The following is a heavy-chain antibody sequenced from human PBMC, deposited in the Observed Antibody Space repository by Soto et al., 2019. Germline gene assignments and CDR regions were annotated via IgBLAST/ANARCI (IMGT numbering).Heavy chain of an antibody. CDR2: IWYDGSNK. Sequence: GGSLRLSCAASGFTFSSYGMHWVRQAPGKGLEWVAVIWYDGSNKYYADSVKGRFTISRDNSKNTLYLQMNSLRAEDAAVYYCARAPGGYALGYWGQGTLVTVSS. V-gene: IGHV3-33*01. CDR3: ARAPGGYALGY. D-gene: IGHD5-12*01. CDR1: GFTFSSYG. J-gene: IGHJ4*02.